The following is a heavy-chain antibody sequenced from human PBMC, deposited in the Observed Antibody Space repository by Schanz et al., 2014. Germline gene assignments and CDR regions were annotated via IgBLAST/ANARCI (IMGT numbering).Heavy chain of an antibody. Sequence: VQLLESGGGLVQPGGSLRLSCAASGFTFSSYAMSWVRQAPGKGLEWVAVIRYDGRNKNFVESVKGRFTISRDNSNNTVYLQMNTLRAEDTAVYYCAGAVATIRADSFDIWGQGTMXAVSS. CDR1: GFTFSSYA. D-gene: IGHD5-12*01. CDR2: IRYDGRNK. CDR3: AGAVATIRADSFDI. J-gene: IGHJ3*02. V-gene: IGHV3-33*08.